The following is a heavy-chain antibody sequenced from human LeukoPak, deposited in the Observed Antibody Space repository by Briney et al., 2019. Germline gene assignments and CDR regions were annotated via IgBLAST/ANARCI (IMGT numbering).Heavy chain of an antibody. Sequence: ASVKVSCKASGYTFTSYGINWVRQAPGQGLEWMGWISAYNGNTKHAQKLQGRVTMTTDTSTSTAHMELRSLRSDDTAVYYCARAGITSGWVQNMDYWGQGTLVTVSS. CDR3: ARAGITSGWVQNMDY. CDR2: ISAYNGNT. J-gene: IGHJ4*02. CDR1: GYTFTSYG. D-gene: IGHD6-19*01. V-gene: IGHV1-18*01.